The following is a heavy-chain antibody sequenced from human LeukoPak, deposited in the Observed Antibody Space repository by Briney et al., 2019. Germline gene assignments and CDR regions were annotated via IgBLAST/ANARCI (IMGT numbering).Heavy chain of an antibody. D-gene: IGHD3-9*01. J-gene: IGHJ6*02. V-gene: IGHV3-66*01. CDR2: ISTGETT. CDR1: GFTVSSNY. CDR3: ARDRPYYDILTAYGMDV. Sequence: PGGSLRLSCAASGFTVSSNYMSWVRQAPGKGLEWVSLISTGETTYYADSVKGRFTISRDNSKNTLYLQMNSLRAEDTAVYYCARDRPYYDILTAYGMDVWGQGTTVTVSS.